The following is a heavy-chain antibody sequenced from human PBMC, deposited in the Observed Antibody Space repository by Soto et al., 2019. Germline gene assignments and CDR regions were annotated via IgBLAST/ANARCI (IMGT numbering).Heavy chain of an antibody. V-gene: IGHV4-34*01. CDR3: ARDGPGPFLYGSENNWFDP. J-gene: IGHJ5*02. CDR1: GGSFSGYY. Sequence: PSETLSLTCAVYGGSFSGYYWSWIRQPPGKGLEWIGEINHSGSTNYNPSLKSRVTISVDTSKNQFSLKLSSVTAADTAVYYCARDGPGPFLYGSENNWFDPWGQGTLVTVSS. CDR2: INHSGST. D-gene: IGHD3-10*01.